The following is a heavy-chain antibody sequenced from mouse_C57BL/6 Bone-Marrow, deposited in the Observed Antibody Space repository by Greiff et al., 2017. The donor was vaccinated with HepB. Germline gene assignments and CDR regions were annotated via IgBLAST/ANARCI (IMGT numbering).Heavy chain of an antibody. D-gene: IGHD2-4*01. Sequence: QVQLKQPGAELVKPGASVKMSCKASGYTFTSYWITWVKQRPGQGLEWIGDIYPGSGSTTDNEKFKSKATLTVDTSSSTAYKQLSSLTSEDSAVYYCARRAYYDYDVGNFDVWGTGTTVTVSS. CDR1: GYTFTSYW. J-gene: IGHJ1*03. CDR2: IYPGSGST. V-gene: IGHV1-55*01. CDR3: ARRAYYDYDVGNFDV.